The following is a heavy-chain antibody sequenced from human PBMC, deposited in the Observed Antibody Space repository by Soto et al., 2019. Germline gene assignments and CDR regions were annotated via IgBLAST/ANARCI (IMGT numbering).Heavy chain of an antibody. D-gene: IGHD3-10*01. CDR3: ARRERYYGSPGWFHP. V-gene: IGHV4-39*01. Sequence: QLQLRESGPGLVRPSETLSLTCSVSGASINNFAYYWGWIRQPPGKGLEWIGTVYYNENTYYNPSLRSRVAISVDTAKNQFSLNLRSVTAADTAVYFCARRERYYGSPGWFHPWGQGTLVTVSS. CDR2: VYYNENT. J-gene: IGHJ5*01. CDR1: GASINNFAYY.